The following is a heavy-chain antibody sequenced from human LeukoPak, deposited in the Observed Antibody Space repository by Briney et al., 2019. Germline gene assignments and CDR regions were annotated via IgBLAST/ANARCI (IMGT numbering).Heavy chain of an antibody. V-gene: IGHV3-72*01. J-gene: IGHJ3*02. D-gene: IGHD2-15*01. CDR3: ARVRVYCSGGSCFSEAFDI. Sequence: GGSLRLSCAASGFTVSSNYMSWVRQAPGKGLEWVGRTRNKANSYTTEYAASVKGRFTISRDDSKNSLYLQMNSLKIEDTAVYYCARVRVYCSGGSCFSEAFDIWGQGTMVTVSS. CDR2: TRNKANSYTT. CDR1: GFTVSSNY.